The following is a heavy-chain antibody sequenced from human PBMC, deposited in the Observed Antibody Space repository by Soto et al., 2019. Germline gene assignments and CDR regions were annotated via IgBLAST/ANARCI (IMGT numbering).Heavy chain of an antibody. CDR1: GFTFSDHY. CDR2: ISGGGDII. Sequence: GGSLRLSCAASGFTFSDHYMTWIRQAPGKGPEWLSYISGGGDIISYADSVKGRFIISRDNAKRSLYLQMNSLTVEDTAVYYCWSDPRLADYWGQGTLVTVSS. D-gene: IGHD6-25*01. V-gene: IGHV3-11*01. CDR3: WSDPRLADY. J-gene: IGHJ4*02.